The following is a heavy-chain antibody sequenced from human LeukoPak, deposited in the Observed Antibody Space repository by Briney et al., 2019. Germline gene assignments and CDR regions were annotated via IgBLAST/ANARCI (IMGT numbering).Heavy chain of an antibody. J-gene: IGHJ4*02. CDR1: GYTFTGYY. D-gene: IGHD5-18*01. CDR3: ARSSYSYAAYFDY. CDR2: INPNSGGT. V-gene: IGHV1-2*06. Sequence: GASVKVSCKASGYTFTGYYMHWVRQAPGQGLEWMGRINPNSGGTNYAQKFQGRVTMTRDTSISTAYMELSRLRSDDTAVYYCARSSYSYAAYFDYWGQGTLVTVSS.